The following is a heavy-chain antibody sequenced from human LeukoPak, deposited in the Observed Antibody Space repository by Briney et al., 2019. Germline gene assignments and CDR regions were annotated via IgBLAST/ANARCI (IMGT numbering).Heavy chain of an antibody. V-gene: IGHV3-30*04. CDR2: ISNGGTDK. CDR3: ARGTYYYDSSGYYSGGLGY. D-gene: IGHD3-22*01. Sequence: PGRSLRLSCAASGFTFSASAMHWVRQAPGKGRECVAVISNGGTDKYYADSVKGRFTISRDNSENTLYLQMSSLRAEDTAVYYCARGTYYYDSSGYYSGGLGYWGQGTLVTVSS. CDR1: GFTFSASA. J-gene: IGHJ4*02.